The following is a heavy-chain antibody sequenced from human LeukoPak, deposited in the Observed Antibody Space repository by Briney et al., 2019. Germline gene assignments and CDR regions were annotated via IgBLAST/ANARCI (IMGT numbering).Heavy chain of an antibody. D-gene: IGHD3-22*01. J-gene: IGHJ4*02. V-gene: IGHV5-51*01. CDR3: ARRSYSGYYPDY. Sequence: GESLKISCKGSGYSFTSYWIGWMRQMPGKGLEWMGIIYPGDPDTRYSPSFQGQVTISADKSINTAYLQWSGLKASDTAMYYCARRSYSGYYPDYWGQGTLVTVSS. CDR1: GYSFTSYW. CDR2: IYPGDPDT.